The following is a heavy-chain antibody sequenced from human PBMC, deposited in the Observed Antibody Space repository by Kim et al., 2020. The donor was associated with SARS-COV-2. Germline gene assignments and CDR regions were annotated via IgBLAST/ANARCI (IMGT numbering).Heavy chain of an antibody. Sequence: GGSLRLSCAASGFTFSSYAMHWVRQAPGKGLEWVAVISYDGSNKYYADSVKGRFTISRDNSKNTLYLQMNSLRAEDTAVYYCARVRLGTRDYYGSGTPDYYYYYGMDVWGQGTTVTVSS. CDR1: GFTFSSYA. J-gene: IGHJ6*02. CDR3: ARVRLGTRDYYGSGTPDYYYYYGMDV. D-gene: IGHD3-10*01. V-gene: IGHV3-30*04. CDR2: ISYDGSNK.